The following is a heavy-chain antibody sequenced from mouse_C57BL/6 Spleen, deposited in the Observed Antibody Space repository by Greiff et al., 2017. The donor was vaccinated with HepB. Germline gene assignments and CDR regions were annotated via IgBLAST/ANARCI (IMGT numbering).Heavy chain of an antibody. J-gene: IGHJ2*01. CDR1: GYTFTSYW. CDR2: IHPNSGST. D-gene: IGHD1-1*01. V-gene: IGHV1-64*01. CDR3: ARFTTVVPLDY. Sequence: QVQLQQPGAELVKPGASVKLSCKASGYTFTSYWMHWVKQRPGQGLEWIGMIHPNSGSTNYNEKLKSKATMTVDKSSSTAYMQLSSLTSEDSAVYYCARFTTVVPLDYWGQGTTLTVSS.